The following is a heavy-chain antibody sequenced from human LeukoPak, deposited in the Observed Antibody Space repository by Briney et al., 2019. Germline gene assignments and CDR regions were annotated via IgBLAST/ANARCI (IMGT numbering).Heavy chain of an antibody. CDR2: IRSSSET. CDR1: GFVFSQYS. J-gene: IGHJ5*02. CDR3: ARDAGNSGYGCDL. Sequence: GGSLRLSCAASGFVFSQYSMNWVRQAPGKGLEWVSHIRSSSETFYADSVKGRFTISRDNARNSLYLQMNNLRGEDTAIYYCARDAGNSGYGCDLWGQGTLVTVSS. D-gene: IGHD5-12*01. V-gene: IGHV3-48*01.